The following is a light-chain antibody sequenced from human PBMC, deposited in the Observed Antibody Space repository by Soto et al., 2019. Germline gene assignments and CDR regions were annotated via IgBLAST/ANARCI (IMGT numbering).Light chain of an antibody. Sequence: QSVLTQPASVSGSPGLSITISFTGTSSDVGAYNFVSWYQQHPDKAPKLMIFDVSNRPSGVSNRFSGSKSGNTASLTISGLQSEDEAEYYCGSYTTSSNYVFGTGTRSPS. CDR3: GSYTTSSNYV. J-gene: IGLJ1*01. V-gene: IGLV2-14*03. CDR1: SSDVGAYNF. CDR2: DVS.